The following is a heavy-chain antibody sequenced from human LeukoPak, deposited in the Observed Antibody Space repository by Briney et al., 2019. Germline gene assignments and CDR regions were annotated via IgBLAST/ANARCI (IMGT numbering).Heavy chain of an antibody. Sequence: SETLSLTCTVSGVSISSSNSYWGWIRQPPGKGLEWIGSIYYSGNTYYIASLKSQVSISIDTSKNQFSLRLTSVTAADTAVYYCARQTGSGLFILPGGQGTLVTVSS. V-gene: IGHV4-39*01. CDR3: ARQTGSGLFILP. CDR1: GVSISSSNSY. CDR2: IYYSGNT. J-gene: IGHJ4*02. D-gene: IGHD3/OR15-3a*01.